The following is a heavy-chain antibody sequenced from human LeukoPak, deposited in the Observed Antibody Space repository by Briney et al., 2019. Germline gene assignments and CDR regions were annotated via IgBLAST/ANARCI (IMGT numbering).Heavy chain of an antibody. J-gene: IGHJ4*02. D-gene: IGHD2-15*01. CDR1: GYSFTSYW. Sequence: GESLKISCKGSGYSFTSYWIGWVRQMSGKGPEWMVIFYPGDSDTRYSPSDQGQVTISVDKSISTAYLQWSSLKASDTAMYYCARPYCSGGSCYLYYFDYWGQGTLVTVSS. V-gene: IGHV5-51*01. CDR3: ARPYCSGGSCYLYYFDY. CDR2: FYPGDSDT.